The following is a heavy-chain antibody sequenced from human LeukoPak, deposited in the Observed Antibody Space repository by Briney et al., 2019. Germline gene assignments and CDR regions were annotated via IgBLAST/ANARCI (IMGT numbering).Heavy chain of an antibody. Sequence: SVKVSCKASGYTFTGYYMHWVRQAPGQGLEWMGGIIPIFGTANYAQKFQGRVTITTDESTSTAYMELSSLRSEDTAVYYCASWEKYCSGGSCTDYWGQGTLVTVSS. CDR2: IIPIFGTA. CDR3: ASWEKYCSGGSCTDY. V-gene: IGHV1-69*05. J-gene: IGHJ4*02. CDR1: GYTFTGYY. D-gene: IGHD2-15*01.